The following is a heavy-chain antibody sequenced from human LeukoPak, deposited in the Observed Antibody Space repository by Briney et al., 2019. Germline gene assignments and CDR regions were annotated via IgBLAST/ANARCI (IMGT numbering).Heavy chain of an antibody. CDR2: IYSGGST. CDR1: GFTFSSYW. Sequence: GGSLRLSCAASGFTFSSYWMSWVRQAPGKGLEWVSVIYSGGSTYYADSVKGRFTISRDNSKNTLYLQMNSLRAEDTAVYYCARDYPGDWGQGTLVTVSS. J-gene: IGHJ4*02. V-gene: IGHV3-53*01. D-gene: IGHD7-27*01. CDR3: ARDYPGD.